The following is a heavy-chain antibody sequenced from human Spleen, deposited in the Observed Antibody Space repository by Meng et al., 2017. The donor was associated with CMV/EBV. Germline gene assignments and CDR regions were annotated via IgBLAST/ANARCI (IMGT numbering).Heavy chain of an antibody. CDR3: PRGGGGSAVVPPAPPTWFDP. V-gene: IGHV4-4*02. D-gene: IGHD2-2*01. CDR2: IYHSGTT. CDR1: SSPNW. J-gene: IGHJ5*02. Sequence: SSPNWWSWVRQSPVKGLWWFGEIYHSGTTNYIPSLRSRVTILLAKSMKQLSLKLKSVPAADTAVYYCPRGGGGSAVVPPAPPTWFDPWGQGILVTVSS.